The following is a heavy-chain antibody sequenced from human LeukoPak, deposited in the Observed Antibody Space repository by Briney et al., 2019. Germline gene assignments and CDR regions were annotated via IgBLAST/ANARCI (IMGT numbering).Heavy chain of an antibody. D-gene: IGHD6-13*01. CDR1: GDSMKNYY. V-gene: IGHV4-59*01. J-gene: IGHJ5*02. Sequence: SETLSLTCTVSGDSMKNYYWSWIRQPPGKGLEWIGYIHDTRGTNYNPYLKSRVTMSLDTSKNHFSLSLNSVTAADTAVYFCAGGIGYATSPADHLGQGTLVIVSS. CDR3: AGGIGYATSPADH. CDR2: IHDTRGT.